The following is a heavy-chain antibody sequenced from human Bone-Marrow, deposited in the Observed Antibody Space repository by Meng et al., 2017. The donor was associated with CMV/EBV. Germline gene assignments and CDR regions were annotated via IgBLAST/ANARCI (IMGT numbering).Heavy chain of an antibody. CDR2: IYYSGST. Sequence: GSLRLSCTVSGGSISSSSYYWGWIRQPPGKGLEWIGSIYYSGSTYYNPSPKSRVTISVDTSKNQFSLKLSSVTAADTAVYYCARQPATIFGVVINYYYYGMDVWGQGTTVTVSS. J-gene: IGHJ6*02. V-gene: IGHV4-39*01. CDR1: GGSISSSSYY. D-gene: IGHD3-3*01. CDR3: ARQPATIFGVVINYYYYGMDV.